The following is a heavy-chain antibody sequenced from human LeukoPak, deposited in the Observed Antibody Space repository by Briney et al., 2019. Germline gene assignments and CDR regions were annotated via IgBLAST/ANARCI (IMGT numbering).Heavy chain of an antibody. D-gene: IGHD4-17*01. CDR1: GYSFTSYW. V-gene: IGHV5-51*03. CDR3: ARGDYGDFRVFFTLFDY. Sequence: GESLKIFCKGSGYSFTSYWIGWVRQMPGKGLEWMGIIFPGDSDTRYSPSFQGQVIISADKSISTAYLQWSSLKASDTAMYYCARGDYGDFRVFFTLFDYWGQGTLVTVSS. J-gene: IGHJ4*02. CDR2: IFPGDSDT.